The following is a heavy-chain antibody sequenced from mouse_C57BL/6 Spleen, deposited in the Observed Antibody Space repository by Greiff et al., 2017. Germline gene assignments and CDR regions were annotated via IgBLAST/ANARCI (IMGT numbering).Heavy chain of an antibody. CDR3: ARCNYGYDGTFAY. J-gene: IGHJ3*01. V-gene: IGHV1-78*01. D-gene: IGHD2-2*01. CDR2: IYPRDGST. Sequence: VKLVESDAELVKPGASVKISCKVSGYTFTDHTIHWMKQRPEQGLEWIGYIYPRDGSTKYNEKFKGKATLTADKSSSTAYMQLNSLTSEDSAVYFCARCNYGYDGTFAYWGQGTLVTVSA. CDR1: GYTFTDHT.